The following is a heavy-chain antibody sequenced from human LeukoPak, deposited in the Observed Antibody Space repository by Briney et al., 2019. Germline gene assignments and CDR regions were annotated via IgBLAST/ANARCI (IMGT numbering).Heavy chain of an antibody. D-gene: IGHD5-12*01. CDR2: IQRDGSTT. CDR3: ARALGGEGYDPSY. Sequence: GGSLRLSCAASGFTFSSSWMHWVRQAPGKGLVWVSRIQRDGSTTYYADSVKGRFTISRDNAKNTLYLQMDSLRDEDTAVYYCARALGGEGYDPSYWGQGALVTVSS. CDR1: GFTFSSSW. V-gene: IGHV3-74*01. J-gene: IGHJ4*02.